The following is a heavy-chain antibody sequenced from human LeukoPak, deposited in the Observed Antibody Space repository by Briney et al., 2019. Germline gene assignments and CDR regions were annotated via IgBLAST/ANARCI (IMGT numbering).Heavy chain of an antibody. D-gene: IGHD6-19*01. CDR2: IYYSGST. CDR3: ARVGGGAVVQSSDAFDI. V-gene: IGHV4-59*08. Sequence: SETLSLTCTVSGGSISSYYWSWIRQPPGKGLEWIGYIYYSGSTNYNPSLKSRVTISVDTSKNQFSLKLSSVTAADTAVYYCARVGGGAVVQSSDAFDIWGQGTMVTVSS. CDR1: GGSISSYY. J-gene: IGHJ3*02.